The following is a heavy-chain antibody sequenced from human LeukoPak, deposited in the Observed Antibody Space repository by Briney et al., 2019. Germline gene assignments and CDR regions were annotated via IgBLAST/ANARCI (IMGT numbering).Heavy chain of an antibody. D-gene: IGHD1-1*01. J-gene: IGHJ4*02. CDR2: IYSGGNT. CDR1: GFTVSSDY. CDR3: ARDQDWNPY. Sequence: PGGSLRLSCAASGFTVSSDYMSWVRQAPGKGLEWVSVIYSGGNTYYADSVKGRFTISRDNSKNTLYLQMNSLRVEDTAVYYCARDQDWNPYWGQGTLVTVSS. V-gene: IGHV3-53*01.